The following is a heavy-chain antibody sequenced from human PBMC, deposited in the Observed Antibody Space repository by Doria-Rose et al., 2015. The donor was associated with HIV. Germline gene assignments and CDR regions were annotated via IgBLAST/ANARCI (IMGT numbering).Heavy chain of an antibody. CDR3: ATGVTLDY. CDR2: LSSTSAYI. J-gene: IGHJ4*02. CDR1: GFTFSSHR. Sequence: VQLVQFGGGLVRPGGSLRLSCATSGFTFSSHRINWVRQAPGKWLAWVSSLSSTSAYINYADSVRGRFTISRDNARNSLYLQMDSLRAEDTAIYYCATGVTLDYWGQGTLVTVSS. V-gene: IGHV3-21*01. D-gene: IGHD3-10*01.